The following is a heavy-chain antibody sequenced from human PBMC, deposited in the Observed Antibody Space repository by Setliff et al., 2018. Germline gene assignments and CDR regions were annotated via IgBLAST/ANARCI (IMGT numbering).Heavy chain of an antibody. V-gene: IGHV4-34*12. CDR3: ARSFSRREKFLLDY. CDR2: IIHSGST. CDR1: GVSFSGYY. Sequence: ASETLSLTCAVYGVSFSGYYWSGIRQPPGKRLEWIGEIIHSGSTNYTPSLKSRVTISMDTSKNQFSLKVSSVTSAETAVYYCARSFSRREKFLLDYWGQGALVTVSS. J-gene: IGHJ4*02.